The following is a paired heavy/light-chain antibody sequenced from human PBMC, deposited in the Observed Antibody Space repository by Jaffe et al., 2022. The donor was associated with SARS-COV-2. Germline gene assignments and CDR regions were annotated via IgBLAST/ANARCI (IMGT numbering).Heavy chain of an antibody. D-gene: IGHD6-6*01. CDR3: ARGGRAARTYYYYYGMDV. Sequence: EVQLVESGGGLVQPGGSLRLSCAASGFTFSSYWMSWVRQAPGKGLEWVANIKQDGSEKYYVDSVKGRFTISRDNAKNSLYLQMNSLRAEDTAVYYCARGGRAARTYYYYYGMDVWGQGTTVTVSS. CDR2: IKQDGSEK. J-gene: IGHJ6*02. V-gene: IGHV3-7*01. CDR1: GFTFSSYW.
Light chain of an antibody. CDR2: EDN. Sequence: NFMLTQPHSVSESPGKTVTISCTRSSGSIASNYVQWYQQRPGSSPTTVIYEDNQRPSGVPDRFSGSIDSSSNSASLTISGLKTEDEADYYCQSYDSSNQVFGGGTKLTVL. CDR1: SGSIASNY. J-gene: IGLJ3*02. V-gene: IGLV6-57*01. CDR3: QSYDSSNQV.